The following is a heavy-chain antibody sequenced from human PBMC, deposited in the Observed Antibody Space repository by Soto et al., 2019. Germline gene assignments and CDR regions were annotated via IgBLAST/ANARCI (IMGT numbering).Heavy chain of an antibody. CDR1: GGTFSSYA. CDR2: IIPIFGTA. D-gene: IGHD3-10*01. CDR3: AIVVTMVRGVIIRGYYYGMDV. V-gene: IGHV1-69*01. Sequence: QVQLVQSGAEVKKPGSSVKVSCKASGGTFSSYAISWVRQAPGQGLEWMGGIIPIFGTANYAQKFQGRVTITADESTSTAYMELSSLRSEDTAVYYCAIVVTMVRGVIIRGYYYGMDVWGQGTTVTVSS. J-gene: IGHJ6*02.